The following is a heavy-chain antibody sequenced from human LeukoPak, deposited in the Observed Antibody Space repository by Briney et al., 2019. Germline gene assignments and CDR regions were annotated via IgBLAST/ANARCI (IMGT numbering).Heavy chain of an antibody. V-gene: IGHV3-7*01. J-gene: IGHJ4*02. CDR3: ARDRLSGEYEDY. CDR1: GFTFSSYA. CDR2: IKQDGSKK. D-gene: IGHD4-17*01. Sequence: PGGSLRLSCAAYGFTFSSYAMSWVRQAPGKGLEWVANIKQDGSKKYYVDSVEGRFTISRDNAKNSLYLQMNSLRAEDTGVYYCARDRLSGEYEDYWGQGTVVTVSS.